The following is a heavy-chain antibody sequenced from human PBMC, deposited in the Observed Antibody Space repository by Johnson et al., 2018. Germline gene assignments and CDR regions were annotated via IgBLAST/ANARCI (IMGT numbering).Heavy chain of an antibody. D-gene: IGHD4-17*01. J-gene: IGHJ3*01. CDR2: INSDGSST. CDR1: GFTVSSNY. CDR3: ATNGYGDYAGAFDL. V-gene: IGHV3-74*02. Sequence: EVQLLESGGGLIQPGGSLRLSCAASGFTVSSNYMSWVRQAPGKGLEWVSRINSDGSSTDYAASVNGRFTISRANAKNTLYLKMNSLRAEDTAVYYCATNGYGDYAGAFDLWGQGTMVTVSS.